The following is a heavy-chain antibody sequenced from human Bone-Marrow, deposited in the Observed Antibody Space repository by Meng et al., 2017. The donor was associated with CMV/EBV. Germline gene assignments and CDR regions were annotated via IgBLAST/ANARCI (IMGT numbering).Heavy chain of an antibody. CDR1: YTFTGYY. J-gene: IGHJ2*01. D-gene: IGHD5-24*01. Sequence: YTFTGYYMHWVRQAPGQGLEWMGWINPNSGGTNYAQKFQGRVTMTRDTSISTAYMELSRLRSDDTAVYYCASERRWLQWGYWYFDLWGRGTLVTVSS. V-gene: IGHV1-2*02. CDR2: INPNSGGT. CDR3: ASERRWLQWGYWYFDL.